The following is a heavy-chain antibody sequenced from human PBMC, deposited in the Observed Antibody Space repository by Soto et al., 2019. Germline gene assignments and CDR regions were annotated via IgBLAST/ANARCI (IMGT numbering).Heavy chain of an antibody. J-gene: IGHJ4*02. Sequence: QVQLQESGPGLVKPSQTLSLICTVSGGSISSGDYYWSWIRQPPGKGLEWIGYIYYSGSTYYNPSLKSRVTISVDTSKNQFSLKLSSVTAADTAVYYCARVDSSGYQPFDYWGQGTLVTVSS. CDR2: IYYSGST. CDR3: ARVDSSGYQPFDY. CDR1: GGSISSGDYY. V-gene: IGHV4-30-4*01. D-gene: IGHD3-22*01.